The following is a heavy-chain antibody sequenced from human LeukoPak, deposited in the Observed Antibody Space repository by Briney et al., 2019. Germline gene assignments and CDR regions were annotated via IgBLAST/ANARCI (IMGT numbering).Heavy chain of an antibody. Sequence: PGGSLRLSCAASGFTFSSYWMHWVRQAPGKGLEWIGYIYYSGSTYYNPSLKSRVTISVDTSKNQFSLKLSSVTAADTAVYYCASAPPSYCTNGVCYTYEYFQHWGQGTLVTVSS. D-gene: IGHD2-8*01. CDR2: IYYSGST. J-gene: IGHJ1*01. CDR1: GFTFSSYW. V-gene: IGHV4-59*06. CDR3: ASAPPSYCTNGVCYTYEYFQH.